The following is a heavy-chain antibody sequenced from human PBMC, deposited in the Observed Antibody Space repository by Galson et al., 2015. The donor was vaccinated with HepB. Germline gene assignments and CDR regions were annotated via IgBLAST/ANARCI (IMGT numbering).Heavy chain of an antibody. CDR3: ARDGNGPFGY. D-gene: IGHD1-26*01. Sequence: SLRLSCAASGFTFSSYSMNWVRQAPGKGLEWVSSISSSSSYIYYADSVKGRFTISRDNSKNTLSLQMNSLRVDDTAVYYCARDGNGPFGYWGQGTLVTVSS. CDR1: GFTFSSYS. J-gene: IGHJ4*02. CDR2: ISSSSSYI. V-gene: IGHV3-21*04.